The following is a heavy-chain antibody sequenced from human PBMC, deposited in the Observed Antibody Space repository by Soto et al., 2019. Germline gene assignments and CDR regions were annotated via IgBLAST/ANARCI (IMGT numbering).Heavy chain of an antibody. V-gene: IGHV1-3*01. CDR1: GYTFSTYG. J-gene: IGHJ6*02. CDR3: ARGKGMEENYFYYGLDI. CDR2: LNGGTGQT. Sequence: ASVKVSCKGSGYTFSTYGMHWVRQAPGQSLEWMGWLNGGTGQTRYSQRFQDRVIITRDTSASTGYMELSSLRSEDTAVYYCARGKGMEENYFYYGLDIWGQGTTVTVSS. D-gene: IGHD1-1*01.